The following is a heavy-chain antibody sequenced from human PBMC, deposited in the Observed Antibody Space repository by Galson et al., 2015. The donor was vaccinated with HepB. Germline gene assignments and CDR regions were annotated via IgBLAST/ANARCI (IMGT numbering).Heavy chain of an antibody. V-gene: IGHV3-33*01. D-gene: IGHD3-16*02. CDR1: GFTFSNYG. CDR2: LWYDEESK. J-gene: IGHJ5*01. CDR3: ARDRYYDYLWGTSRFEFDS. Sequence: SLRLSCAASGFTFSNYGMHWVRQAPGKGLEWVAMLWYDEESKYYADSVKGRFTISRDNFKDTLYLQMNSLRTDDTAVYYCARDRYYDYLWGTSRFEFDSWGQGTLVTVSS.